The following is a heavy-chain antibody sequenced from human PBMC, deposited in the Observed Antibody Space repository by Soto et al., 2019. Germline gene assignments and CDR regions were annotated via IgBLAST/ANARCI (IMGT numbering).Heavy chain of an antibody. CDR2: IIPILGIA. J-gene: IGHJ4*02. CDR3: ARAPDYYGSVYYFDY. Sequence: SVKVSCKASGGTFSSYTISWVRQASGQGPEWMGRIIPILGIANYAQKFQGRVTITADKSTSTAYMELSSLRSEDTAVYYCARAPDYYGSVYYFDYWGQGTLVTVSS. V-gene: IGHV1-69*02. D-gene: IGHD3-10*01. CDR1: GGTFSSYT.